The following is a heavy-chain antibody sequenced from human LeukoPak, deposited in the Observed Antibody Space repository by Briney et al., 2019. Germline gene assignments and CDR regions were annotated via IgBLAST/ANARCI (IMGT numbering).Heavy chain of an antibody. CDR2: IYHSGST. D-gene: IGHD6-6*01. Sequence: PSETLSLTCTVSGGSISSSSYYWGWIRQPPGKGLEWIGSIYHSGSTYYNPSLKSRVTISVDTSKNQFSLKLSSVTAADTAVYYCARDLTSSSSYYYYYMDVWGKGTTVTVSS. CDR1: GGSISSSSYY. CDR3: ARDLTSSSSYYYYYMDV. V-gene: IGHV4-39*07. J-gene: IGHJ6*03.